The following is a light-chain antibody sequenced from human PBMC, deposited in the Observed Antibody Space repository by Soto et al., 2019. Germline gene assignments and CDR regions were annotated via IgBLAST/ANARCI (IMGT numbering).Light chain of an antibody. J-gene: IGLJ2*01. CDR3: AAWDDSLNGPYVV. V-gene: IGLV1-44*01. CDR2: SNN. Sequence: QSVLTQPPSASGTPGQRVTISCSGSSSNIGSNTVNWYQQLPGTAPKLLIYSNNQQPSGVPDRFSGYKSGTSASLAISGLQSEDEADYYCAAWDDSLNGPYVVFGGGTKLTVL. CDR1: SSNIGSNT.